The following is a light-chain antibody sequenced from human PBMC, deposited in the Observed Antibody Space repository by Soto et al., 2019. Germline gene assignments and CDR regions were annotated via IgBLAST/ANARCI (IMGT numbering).Light chain of an antibody. J-gene: IGLJ1*01. CDR2: EVS. Sequence: QSVLTQPASVSGSLGQSITISCTGTSSDVGGYNYVSWYQQHPGKAPKLMIYEVSNRPSGVSNRFSGSKSGNTASLTISGLQAEDEADYYCSSYTSSSILYVFVTGTKVTVL. CDR3: SSYTSSSILYV. CDR1: SSDVGGYNY. V-gene: IGLV2-14*01.